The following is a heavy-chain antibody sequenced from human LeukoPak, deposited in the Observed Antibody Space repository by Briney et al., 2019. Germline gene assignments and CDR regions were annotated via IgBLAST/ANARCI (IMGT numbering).Heavy chain of an antibody. Sequence: ASVKVSCKASGYTFTSYDINWVRQATGRGLEWMGWMNPNSGNTGYAQKFQGRVTMTRNTSISTAYMELSSLRSEDTAVYYCARGVELGDWFDPWGQGTLVTVSS. D-gene: IGHD1-7*01. CDR1: GYTFTSYD. V-gene: IGHV1-8*01. J-gene: IGHJ5*02. CDR3: ARGVELGDWFDP. CDR2: MNPNSGNT.